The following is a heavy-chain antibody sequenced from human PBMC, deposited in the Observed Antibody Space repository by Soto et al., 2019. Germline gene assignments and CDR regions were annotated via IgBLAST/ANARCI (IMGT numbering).Heavy chain of an antibody. CDR2: IYYSGSI. Sequence: SETLSVTCTVSGGSISSRTHYWGWIRQPPGKGLEWIGSIYYSGSINYNPSLRSRLTISVDTSKSQFSLKLSSVTAADTAVYYCARLGPLHLHRDWFSPRAQRTLVLGSS. J-gene: IGHJ5*02. CDR1: GGSISSRTHY. CDR3: ARLGPLHLHRDWFSP. V-gene: IGHV4-39*01.